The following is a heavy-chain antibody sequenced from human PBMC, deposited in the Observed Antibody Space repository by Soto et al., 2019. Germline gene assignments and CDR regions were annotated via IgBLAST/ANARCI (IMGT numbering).Heavy chain of an antibody. CDR1: GGSISSSSYY. J-gene: IGHJ6*02. CDR3: ARVDYLRIPDYGMDV. Sequence: PSETLSLTCTVSGGSISSSSYYWGWIRQPPGKGLEWIGSIYYSGSTYYNPSLKSRVTISVDTSKNQFSLKLSSVTAADTAVYYCARVDYLRIPDYGMDVWGQGTTVTVSS. V-gene: IGHV4-39*01. CDR2: IYYSGST. D-gene: IGHD4-17*01.